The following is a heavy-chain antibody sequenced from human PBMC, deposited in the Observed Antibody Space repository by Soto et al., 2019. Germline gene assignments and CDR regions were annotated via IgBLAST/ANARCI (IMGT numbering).Heavy chain of an antibody. CDR2: IYSDGTT. CDR1: GGSISGYY. Sequence: SDTLALTCIISGGSISGYYFSWIRQRAGKELEWIGRIYSDGTTNYHPSLKGRGTMSVDTSTQQISLKLASVTAADTAMYYCARDRGYRSGSFGSWGQGVLVTVSA. V-gene: IGHV4-4*07. CDR3: ARDRGYRSGSFGS. J-gene: IGHJ5*02. D-gene: IGHD5-18*01.